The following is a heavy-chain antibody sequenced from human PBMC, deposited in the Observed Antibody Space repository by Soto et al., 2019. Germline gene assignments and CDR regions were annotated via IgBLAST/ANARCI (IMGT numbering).Heavy chain of an antibody. V-gene: IGHV3-21*01. J-gene: IGHJ6*02. Sequence: GGSLRLSCAASGFTFSGYSMNWVRQAPGKGLEWVSSISSGDSYIYYADSVKGRFTISRDNAKNSLYLQMNSLRAEDTAVYYCARESSSWYGRYYYYYGMDVWGQGTTVTVSS. D-gene: IGHD6-13*01. CDR1: GFTFSGYS. CDR3: ARESSSWYGRYYYYYGMDV. CDR2: ISSGDSYI.